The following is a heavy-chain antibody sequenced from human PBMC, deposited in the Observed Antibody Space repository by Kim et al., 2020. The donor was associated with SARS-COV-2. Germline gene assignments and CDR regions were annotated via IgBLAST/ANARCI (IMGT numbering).Heavy chain of an antibody. CDR1: GFTFSSYA. D-gene: IGHD3-10*01. J-gene: IGHJ5*02. CDR2: ISGSGGST. CDR3: AKDVPRITMVRGVIMS. V-gene: IGHV3-23*01. Sequence: GGSLRLSCAASGFTFSSYAMSWVRQAPGKGLEWVSAISGSGGSTYYADSVKGRFTISRDNSKNTLYLQMNSLRAEDTAVYYCAKDVPRITMVRGVIMSWGQGTLVTVSS.